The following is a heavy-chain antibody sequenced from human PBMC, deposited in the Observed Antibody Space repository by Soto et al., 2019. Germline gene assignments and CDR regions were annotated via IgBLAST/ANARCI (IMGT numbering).Heavy chain of an antibody. V-gene: IGHV4-4*02. Sequence: SETLSLTCAVSGGSISSSNWWSWVRQPPGKGLEWIGYIYYSGFTYYNPSLKSRVTISVDTSKNQFSLKLSSVTAADTAVYYCARSIDPWGQGTLVTVSS. CDR3: ARSIDP. CDR2: IYYSGFT. CDR1: GGSISSSNW. J-gene: IGHJ5*02.